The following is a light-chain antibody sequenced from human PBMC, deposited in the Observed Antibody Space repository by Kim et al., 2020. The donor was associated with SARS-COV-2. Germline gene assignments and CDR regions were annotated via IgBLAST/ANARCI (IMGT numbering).Light chain of an antibody. V-gene: IGKV1-27*01. CDR3: QKYNSAPLT. CDR1: QDISNY. J-gene: IGKJ4*02. CDR2: AAS. Sequence: DIQMTQSPSSLSASVGDRVTVTCRASQDISNYLAWYQQKPGKVPKLLIYAASALQSGVPSRFSGSGSGTDFTLTISSLQPEDVATYYYQKYNSAPLTFGGETKVDIK.